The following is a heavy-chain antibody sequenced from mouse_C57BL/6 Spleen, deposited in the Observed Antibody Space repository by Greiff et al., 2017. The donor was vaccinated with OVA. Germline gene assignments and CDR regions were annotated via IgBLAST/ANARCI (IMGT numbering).Heavy chain of an antibody. J-gene: IGHJ2*01. D-gene: IGHD1-1*01. CDR2: IYPRSRNT. Sequence: VQLQQSGAELARPGASVKLSCKASGYTFTSYGISWVKQRTGQGLEWIGEIYPRSRNTYYNEKFKGKATLTADKSSSTAYMELRSLTSEDSAVYFCARGPIITTDLYYFDYWGQGTTLTVSS. CDR3: ARGPIITTDLYYFDY. V-gene: IGHV1-81*01. CDR1: GYTFTSYG.